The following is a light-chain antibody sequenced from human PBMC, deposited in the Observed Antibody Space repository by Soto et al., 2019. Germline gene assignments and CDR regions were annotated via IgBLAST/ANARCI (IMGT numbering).Light chain of an antibody. V-gene: IGKV3-20*01. Sequence: EIVLTQSPGTLSLSPGERATLSCRASQSVSSSYLAWYQHKPGQAPRLLIYGASSRATGIPDRFSGSGSGTDLTLPISRLEPEDFAVYYCQHYGNSPTWTFGQGTKVEIK. CDR2: GAS. CDR3: QHYGNSPTWT. J-gene: IGKJ1*01. CDR1: QSVSSSY.